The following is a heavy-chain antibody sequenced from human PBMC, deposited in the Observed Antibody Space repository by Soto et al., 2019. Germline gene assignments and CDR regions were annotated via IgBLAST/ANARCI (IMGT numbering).Heavy chain of an antibody. CDR1: GGTFSTHA. V-gene: IGHV1-69*06. D-gene: IGHD1-26*01. CDR3: ARDRGSELGGTFDP. CDR2: IIPIFGTA. Sequence: QVQLVQSGAEVRKPGSSVKVSCKASGGTFSTHAISWVRQAPGQGLEWMGGIIPIFGTANYAQKFQGRVTITADKSTSTAYMELSSLRSEDTAVYYCARDRGSELGGTFDPWGQGTLVTVSS. J-gene: IGHJ5*02.